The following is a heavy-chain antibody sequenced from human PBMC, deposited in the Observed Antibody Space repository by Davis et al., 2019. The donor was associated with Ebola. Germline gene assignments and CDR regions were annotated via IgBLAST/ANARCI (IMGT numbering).Heavy chain of an antibody. CDR2: IDWDDDK. V-gene: IGHV2-70*01. J-gene: IGHJ4*02. CDR1: GSSFSGYY. D-gene: IGHD1-7*01. CDR3: AQTATGTTSFDY. Sequence: TLSLTFPVYGSSFSGYYWSWSRQLPGKALEWLALIDWDDDKYYSTSLKTRLTISKDTSKNQVVLTMTNMDPVDTATYYCAQTATGTTSFDYWGQGTLVTVSS.